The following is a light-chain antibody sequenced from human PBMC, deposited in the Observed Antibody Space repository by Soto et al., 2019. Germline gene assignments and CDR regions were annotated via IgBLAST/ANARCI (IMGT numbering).Light chain of an antibody. CDR2: GAS. CDR3: QQCATSPFT. J-gene: IGKJ2*01. CDR1: QSVSSTF. V-gene: IGKV3-20*01. Sequence: EIVFTQSPGSLSLSPGERATLSCRASQSVSSTFLAWYQQKPAQAPRLLVSGASTRAPGIPDRFSGSGSGTGFTLTISRXEPEDFAVYYCQQCATSPFTFGQGTKVDIK.